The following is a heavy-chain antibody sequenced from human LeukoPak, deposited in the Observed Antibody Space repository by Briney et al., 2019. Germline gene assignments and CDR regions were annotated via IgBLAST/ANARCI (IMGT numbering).Heavy chain of an antibody. CDR1: GFTFSRYH. CDR3: ARLGGSYYTY. Sequence: PGGSLRLSCAASGFTFSRYHMNWVRQAPGKGLEWVANIKQDGGEKYYVDSVKGRFTISRDNAKNSLFLQMNSLRVEDTAVYYCARLGGSYYTYWGQGTLVTVSS. CDR2: IKQDGGEK. J-gene: IGHJ4*02. V-gene: IGHV3-7*01. D-gene: IGHD1-26*01.